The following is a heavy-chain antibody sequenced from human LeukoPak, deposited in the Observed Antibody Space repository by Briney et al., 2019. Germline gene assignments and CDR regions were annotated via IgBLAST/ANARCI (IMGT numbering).Heavy chain of an antibody. V-gene: IGHV3-7*01. CDR1: GFTFSSYW. J-gene: IGHJ6*03. CDR3: ARVRVGYCSGGSCYSAVVSPYYYYYMDV. D-gene: IGHD2-15*01. Sequence: GGSLRLSCAASGFTFSSYWMGWVRQAPGKGLEWVANIKQDGGEKYYVDSVKGRFTISRDNAKNSLYLQMNSLRAEDTAVYYCARVRVGYCSGGSCYSAVVSPYYYYYMDVWGKGTTVTVSS. CDR2: IKQDGGEK.